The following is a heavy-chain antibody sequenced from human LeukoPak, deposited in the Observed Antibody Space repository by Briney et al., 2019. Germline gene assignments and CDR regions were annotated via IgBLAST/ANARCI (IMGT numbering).Heavy chain of an antibody. V-gene: IGHV3-23*01. CDR2: ISGSGGTT. J-gene: IGHJ4*02. CDR1: GFTFSSYA. D-gene: IGHD3-22*01. Sequence: GGSLRLSCAASGFTFSSYAMSWVRQAPGKGLEWVSTISGSGGTTYYAASVKGRFTISRDNSKNTLYLQMNSLSTEDTAVYYCARAKKWLLHNRYYFDYWGQGTLVTVSS. CDR3: ARAKKWLLHNRYYFDY.